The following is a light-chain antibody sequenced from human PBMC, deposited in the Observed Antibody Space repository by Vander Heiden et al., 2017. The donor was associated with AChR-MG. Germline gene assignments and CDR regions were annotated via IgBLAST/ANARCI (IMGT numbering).Light chain of an antibody. CDR2: GKN. J-gene: IGLJ2*01. Sequence: SSELTQDPAVSVALGQTVRITCQGDSLRSYYASWYQQKAGQAPVLVIYGKNNRPSGIPDRFSGSSSGNTASLTITGAQAEDEADYYRNSRDSSGNHVVFGGGTKLTVL. CDR1: SLRSYY. CDR3: NSRDSSGNHVV. V-gene: IGLV3-19*01.